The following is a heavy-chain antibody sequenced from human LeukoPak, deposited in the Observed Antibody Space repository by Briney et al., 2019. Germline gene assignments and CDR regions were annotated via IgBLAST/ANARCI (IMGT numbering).Heavy chain of an antibody. V-gene: IGHV3-74*01. CDR1: GFTFSSYW. Sequence: PGRSLTLSCAASGFTFSSYWMHWVRQAPGKGLVWVSRINSDGSSASYADSVKGRFTISRDNAKNTLYLQMDSLRAEDTAMYYCARGTGSYYSLGYWGQGTLVTVSS. CDR2: INSDGSSA. J-gene: IGHJ4*02. D-gene: IGHD1-26*01. CDR3: ARGTGSYYSLGY.